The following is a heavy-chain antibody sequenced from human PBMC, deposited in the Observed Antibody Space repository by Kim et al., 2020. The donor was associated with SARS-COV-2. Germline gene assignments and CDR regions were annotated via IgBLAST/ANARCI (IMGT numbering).Heavy chain of an antibody. D-gene: IGHD5-18*01. CDR1: GGSFSGYY. J-gene: IGHJ4*02. CDR3: ARLKLSRETWIQLYHLFDC. V-gene: IGHV4-34*01. Sequence: SETLSLTCAVYGGSFSGYYWSWIRQPPGKGLEWIGEINHSGSTNYNPSLKSRVPISVDTSRNQFSLKLSSVTAADTAVYYCARLKLSRETWIQLYHLFDCWGQGTLVTVSS. CDR2: INHSGST.